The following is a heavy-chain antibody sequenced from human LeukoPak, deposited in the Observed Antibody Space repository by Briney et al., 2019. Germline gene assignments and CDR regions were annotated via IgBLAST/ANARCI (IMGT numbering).Heavy chain of an antibody. V-gene: IGHV3-23*01. CDR1: GFSFSSQA. CDR2: ISDSGSIT. D-gene: IGHD6-19*01. J-gene: IGHJ4*02. Sequence: GGSLRLSCAASGFSFSSQAMGWVRQAPGKGLEWVSVISDSGSITYYADSVKGRFTISRDNSKNTLFLQMNSLRAEDTAVYYCAKDARRTSGWYFFDYWGQGTLVTVSS. CDR3: AKDARRTSGWYFFDY.